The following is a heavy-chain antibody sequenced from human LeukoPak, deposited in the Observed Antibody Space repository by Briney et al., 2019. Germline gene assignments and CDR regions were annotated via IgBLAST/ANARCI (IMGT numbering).Heavy chain of an antibody. CDR3: ARGPGLRVVVVAATPEEYYFDY. D-gene: IGHD2-15*01. CDR1: GGSFSGYY. Sequence: PSETLSLTCAVYGGSFSGYYWSRIRQPPGKGLEWIGEINHSVSTNYNPSLKSRVTISVDTSKNQFSLKLSSVTAADTAVYYCARGPGLRVVVVAATPEEYYFDYWGQGTLVTVSS. V-gene: IGHV4-34*01. J-gene: IGHJ4*02. CDR2: INHSVST.